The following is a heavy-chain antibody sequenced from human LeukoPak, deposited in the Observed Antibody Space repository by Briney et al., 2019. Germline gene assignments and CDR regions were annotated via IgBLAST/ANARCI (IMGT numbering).Heavy chain of an antibody. CDR3: ARESSSGWSYFDY. D-gene: IGHD6-19*01. Sequence: GGSLRLSCAASGFTFSSYAMHWVRQAPGKGLEWVAVISYDGSNKYYADSVKGRFTISRDNSKNTLYLQMNSLRAEDTAVYYCARESSSGWSYFDYWGQGTLVTVSS. CDR1: GFTFSSYA. V-gene: IGHV3-30-3*01. CDR2: ISYDGSNK. J-gene: IGHJ4*02.